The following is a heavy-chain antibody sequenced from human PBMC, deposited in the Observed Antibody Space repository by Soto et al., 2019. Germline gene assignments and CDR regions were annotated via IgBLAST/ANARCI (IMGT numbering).Heavy chain of an antibody. D-gene: IGHD1-26*01. CDR3: ARVEIVPNEGVYGMDV. V-gene: IGHV1-8*01. J-gene: IGHJ6*02. CDR2: MNPNSGNK. CDR1: GYTFTSYD. Sequence: ASVKVSCKASGYTFTSYDINWVRQATGQGLEWMGWMNPNSGNKGYAQKYQGRNNMNKNNSISTTYKKLSSLRSDDTAVYYCARVEIVPNEGVYGMDVWGQGTTVTVSS.